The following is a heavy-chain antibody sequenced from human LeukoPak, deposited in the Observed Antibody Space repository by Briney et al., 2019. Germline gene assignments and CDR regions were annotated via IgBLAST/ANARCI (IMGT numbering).Heavy chain of an antibody. J-gene: IGHJ6*02. D-gene: IGHD3-3*01. V-gene: IGHV1-18*03. CDR2: ISAYNGNT. Sequence: RASVKDSCKASGYTFTSYGISWVRQAPGQGLEWMGWISAYNGNTNYAQKLQGRVTMTTDTSTSTAYMELRSLRSDDMAVYYCARDRKEYYDFWSGSPPVNYYYGMDVWGQGTTVTVSS. CDR3: ARDRKEYYDFWSGSPPVNYYYGMDV. CDR1: GYTFTSYG.